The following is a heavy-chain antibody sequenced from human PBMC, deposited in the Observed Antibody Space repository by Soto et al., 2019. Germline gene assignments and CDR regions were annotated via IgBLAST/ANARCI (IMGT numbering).Heavy chain of an antibody. V-gene: IGHV4-30-4*01. Sequence: SETLSLTCTVSGGSISSGDYYWSWIRQPPGKGLEWIGYIYYSGSTYYNPSLKSRVTISVDTSKNQFSLKLSSVTAADTAVYYCARDTIWSGYNWFDPWGQGTLVTVSS. CDR3: ARDTIWSGYNWFDP. J-gene: IGHJ5*02. D-gene: IGHD3-3*01. CDR1: GGSISSGDYY. CDR2: IYYSGST.